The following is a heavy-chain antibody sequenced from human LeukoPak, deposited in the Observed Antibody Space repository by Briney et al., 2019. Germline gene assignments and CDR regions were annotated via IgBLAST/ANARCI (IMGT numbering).Heavy chain of an antibody. J-gene: IGHJ4*02. V-gene: IGHV4-61*02. Sequence: SETLPLTCTVSGGSISSGSYYWSWIRQPAGKGLEWIGRIYTSGSTNYNPSLKSRVTISVDTSKNQFSLKLSSVTAADTAVYYCARGGGNSGYYLDYCGQGTPVTVSS. D-gene: IGHD3-22*01. CDR2: IYTSGST. CDR1: GGSISSGSYY. CDR3: ARGGGNSGYYLDY.